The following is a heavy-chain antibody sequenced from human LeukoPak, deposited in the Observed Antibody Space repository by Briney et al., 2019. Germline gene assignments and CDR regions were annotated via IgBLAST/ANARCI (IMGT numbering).Heavy chain of an antibody. CDR2: IYSNTSA. J-gene: IGHJ5*02. CDR3: ARDIPVDSRSSVPKPVRDS. CDR1: GFTISYNY. Sequence: HSGGSLRLSCAASGFTISYNYMSWVRQAPGKGLQWVSVIYSNTSAYYADSVKGRFTISRHNSKNTLYLQMTSLRAEDTAVYHCARDIPVDSRSSVPKPVRDSWGQGTLVTVSS. D-gene: IGHD6-6*01. V-gene: IGHV3-53*04.